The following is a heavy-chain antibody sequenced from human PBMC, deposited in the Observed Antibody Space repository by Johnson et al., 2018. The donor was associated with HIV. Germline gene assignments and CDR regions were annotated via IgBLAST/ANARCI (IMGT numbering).Heavy chain of an antibody. CDR3: ARGGRAKDAFDI. Sequence: VQLVESGGGLVQPGGSLRLSCAVSGFTVISNYMTWVRQAPGKGLEWVSIIYSRDTTYYADSVKGRFTISRDSSKNTLYLQMNSLRDEDTAVYYCARGGRAKDAFDIWGQGTMVTVSS. V-gene: IGHV3-66*01. CDR2: IYSRDTT. D-gene: IGHD3-16*01. J-gene: IGHJ3*02. CDR1: GFTVISNY.